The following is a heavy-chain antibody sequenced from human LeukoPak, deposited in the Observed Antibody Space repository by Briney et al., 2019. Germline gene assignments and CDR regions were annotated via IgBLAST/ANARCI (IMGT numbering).Heavy chain of an antibody. D-gene: IGHD1-26*01. V-gene: IGHV4-39*01. CDR2: IYYSGST. J-gene: IGHJ4*02. CDR3: ARLAGGSLDY. Sequence: SETLSLTCTVSGGSISSSSYYWGWIRQPPGKGLEWIGSIYYSGSTYYNPSLKSRVTITVDTSKNQFSLKLSSVTAADTAVYYCARLAGGSLDYWGQGTLVTGSS. CDR1: GGSISSSSYY.